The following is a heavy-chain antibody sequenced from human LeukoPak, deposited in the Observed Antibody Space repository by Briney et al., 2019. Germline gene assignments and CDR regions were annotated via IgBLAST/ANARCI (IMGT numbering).Heavy chain of an antibody. D-gene: IGHD4-17*01. V-gene: IGHV3-30*04. J-gene: IGHJ3*01. CDR3: ARGGATVTLRGAFDF. CDR1: GFTFTNYA. Sequence: GGSLRLSCAASGFTFTNYAMHWVRQAPGKGLEWVAVISYDGSNKYYADSVKGRFTISRDNSKNTLYLQMNSLRTEDMAVYYCARGGATVTLRGAFDFWGQGTMVTVSS. CDR2: ISYDGSNK.